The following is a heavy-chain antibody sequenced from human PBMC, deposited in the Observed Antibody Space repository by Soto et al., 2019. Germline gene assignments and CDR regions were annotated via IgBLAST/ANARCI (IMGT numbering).Heavy chain of an antibody. Sequence: PSVKVSCKASGYTFTSYGISWVRQAPGQGLEWMGWISAYNGNTNYAQKLQGRVTMTTDTSTSTAYMELRSLRSDDTAVYYCARLVGAISYYGMDVWGQGTTVTVSS. V-gene: IGHV1-18*01. CDR2: ISAYNGNT. CDR3: ARLVGAISYYGMDV. J-gene: IGHJ6*02. D-gene: IGHD1-26*01. CDR1: GYTFTSYG.